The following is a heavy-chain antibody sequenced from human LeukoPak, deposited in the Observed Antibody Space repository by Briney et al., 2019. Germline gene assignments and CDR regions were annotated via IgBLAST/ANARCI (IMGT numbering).Heavy chain of an antibody. Sequence: GGSLRLSCAASGFTFSSYSMNWVRQAPGKGLEWVSSISSSSSYIYYADSVKGRFTISRDNAKNSLYLQMNSLRAEDTAVYYCARENGYSYGYFDYWGQGTLVTVSS. CDR1: GFTFSSYS. J-gene: IGHJ4*02. D-gene: IGHD5-18*01. V-gene: IGHV3-21*01. CDR3: ARENGYSYGYFDY. CDR2: ISSSSSYI.